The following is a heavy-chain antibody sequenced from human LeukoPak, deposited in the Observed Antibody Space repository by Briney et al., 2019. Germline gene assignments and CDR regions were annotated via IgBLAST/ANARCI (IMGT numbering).Heavy chain of an antibody. D-gene: IGHD2-2*01. J-gene: IGHJ4*02. CDR2: ISSSSSYI. V-gene: IGHV3-11*06. CDR3: ARSHCSSTSCLGGYFDY. CDR1: GFTFSDYY. Sequence: GGSLRLSCAASGFTFSDYYMSWIRQAPGKGLEWVSSISSSSSYIYYADSVKGRFTISRDNAKNSLYLQMNSLRAEDTAVYYCARSHCSSTSCLGGYFDYWGQGALVTVSS.